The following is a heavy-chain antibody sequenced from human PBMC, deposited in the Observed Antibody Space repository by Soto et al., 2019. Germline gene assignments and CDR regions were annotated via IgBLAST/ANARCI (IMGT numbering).Heavy chain of an antibody. CDR2: IYYSGST. Sequence: PSETLSLTCTVSGGSISIAGYYWSWIRQHPGKGLEWIGYIYYSGSTYYNPSLKSRVTISVDTSKNQFSLKLSSVTAADTAVYYCARDAYNYYYGMDVWGQGTTVTVSS. J-gene: IGHJ6*02. CDR3: ARDAYNYYYGMDV. CDR1: GGSISIAGYY. V-gene: IGHV4-31*03.